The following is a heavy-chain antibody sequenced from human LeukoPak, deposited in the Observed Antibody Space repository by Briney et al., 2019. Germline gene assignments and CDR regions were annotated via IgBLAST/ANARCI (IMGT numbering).Heavy chain of an antibody. D-gene: IGHD3-3*01. V-gene: IGHV1-8*02. J-gene: IGHJ6*02. CDR2: MNPNSGNT. CDR1: GYTFTSYH. CDR3: AREVGFSEWSPHYYYYGMDV. Sequence: ASVKVSCKASGYTFTSYHITWVRQAPGQGLEWMGWMNPNSGNTGYAQKFQGRVTMTRNTSISTAYMELSSLRSEDTAVYYCAREVGFSEWSPHYYYYGMDVWGQGTTVTVSS.